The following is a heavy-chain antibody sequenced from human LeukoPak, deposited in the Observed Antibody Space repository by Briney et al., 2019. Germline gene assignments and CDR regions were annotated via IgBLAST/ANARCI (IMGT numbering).Heavy chain of an antibody. V-gene: IGHV3-23*01. D-gene: IGHD6-13*01. Sequence: GGSLRLSCAASGFTFSNYAMSWVRQAPGKGLEWVSSISVGGDSTYYADSVKGRFTISRDNSRNTLFLQINSLRAGDTAIYYCAKEDNAAGMSYYFDYWGQGTLVTVSS. CDR2: ISVGGDST. CDR3: AKEDNAAGMSYYFDY. J-gene: IGHJ4*02. CDR1: GFTFSNYA.